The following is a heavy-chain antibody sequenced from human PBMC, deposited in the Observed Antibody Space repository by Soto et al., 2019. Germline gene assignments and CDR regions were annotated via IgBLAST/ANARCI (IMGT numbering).Heavy chain of an antibody. Sequence: ASVKVSCKASGYTFTGDYMHWVRQAPGQGLEWMGWINPNSVGTNYAQKFQGRVTMTRDTSISTAYMELSRLRSDDTAVGYCAREPMVRAPHGFDIWGQGTMVTVSS. CDR1: GYTFTGDY. J-gene: IGHJ3*02. CDR3: AREPMVRAPHGFDI. D-gene: IGHD3-10*01. V-gene: IGHV1-2*02. CDR2: INPNSVGT.